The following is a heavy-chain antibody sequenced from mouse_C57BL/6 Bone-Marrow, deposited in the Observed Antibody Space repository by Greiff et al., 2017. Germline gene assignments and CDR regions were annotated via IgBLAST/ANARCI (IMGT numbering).Heavy chain of an antibody. V-gene: IGHV1-69*01. J-gene: IGHJ2*01. Sequence: VQLQQPGAELVMPGASVKLSCKASGYTFTSYWMHWVKQRPGQGLEWIGEIDPSDSYTNYNQKFKGKSTLTVDKSSSTAYMQLSSLTSEDSAVYYSARAYYYGSSYVDYWGQGTTLTVSS. D-gene: IGHD1-1*01. CDR1: GYTFTSYW. CDR2: IDPSDSYT. CDR3: ARAYYYGSSYVDY.